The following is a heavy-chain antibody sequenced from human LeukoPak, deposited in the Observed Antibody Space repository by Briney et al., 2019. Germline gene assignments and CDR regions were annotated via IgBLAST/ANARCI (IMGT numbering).Heavy chain of an antibody. V-gene: IGHV4-38-2*02. CDR2: IHHSGST. CDR3: ARGPIVVVPAAMYYYYYYMDV. Sequence: SETLSLTCTVSGYSISSGYFWGWIRQPPGKRLEWIGSIHHSGSTYYNPSLKSRVTISMDTSKNQFSLRLSSVTAADTAVYYCARGPIVVVPAAMYYYYYYMDVWGKGTTVTVSS. J-gene: IGHJ6*03. D-gene: IGHD2-2*01. CDR1: GYSISSGYF.